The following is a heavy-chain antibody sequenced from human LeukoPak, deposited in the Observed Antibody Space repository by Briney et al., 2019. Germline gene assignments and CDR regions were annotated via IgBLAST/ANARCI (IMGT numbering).Heavy chain of an antibody. CDR2: ISLTGET. Sequence: SETLSLTCGVSGVSISSTNWWCWFRQPPRREREGSGEISLTGETNYNPSLNGRVTMSLEESRNQLSLDLTSGTAADAAIYYCSRESGAFCPFGYWGQGTLVIVPP. J-gene: IGHJ4*02. V-gene: IGHV4-4*02. CDR1: GVSISSTNW. CDR3: SRESGAFCPFGY. D-gene: IGHD1-26*01.